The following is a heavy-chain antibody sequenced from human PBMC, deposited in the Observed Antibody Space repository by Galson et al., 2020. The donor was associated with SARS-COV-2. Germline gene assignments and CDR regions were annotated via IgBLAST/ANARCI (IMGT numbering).Heavy chain of an antibody. D-gene: IGHD4-17*01. J-gene: IGHJ4*02. Sequence: GESLKISCAASGFTFSNAWMSWVRQAPGKGLEWVGRVKSKTDGGTTDYAAPVKGRFIISRDDSKNTLYLQMDSLKTEDTAVYYCTWTTVTLHGDFWGQVTQVTFSS. CDR1: GFTFSNAW. CDR2: VKSKTDGGTT. CDR3: TWTTVTLHGDF. V-gene: IGHV3-15*01.